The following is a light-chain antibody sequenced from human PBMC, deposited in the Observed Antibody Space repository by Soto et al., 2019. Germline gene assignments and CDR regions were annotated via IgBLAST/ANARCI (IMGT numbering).Light chain of an antibody. CDR3: QSYDSSLSGSDV. CDR1: SSNIGAGYD. J-gene: IGLJ1*01. V-gene: IGLV1-40*01. CDR2: GNS. Sequence: QSALTQPPSVSGAPGQRVTISCTGSSSNIGAGYDVHWYQQLPGTVPKLLIYGNSNRPSGVPDRFSGSKSGTSASLAITGLQAEDEADYYCQSYDSSLSGSDVFGTGTKVTVL.